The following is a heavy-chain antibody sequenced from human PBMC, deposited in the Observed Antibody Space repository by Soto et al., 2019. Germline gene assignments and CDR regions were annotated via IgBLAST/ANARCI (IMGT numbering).Heavy chain of an antibody. CDR1: GGTFSSYA. V-gene: IGHV1-69*13. Sequence: ASVKVSCKASGGTFSSYAISWVRQAPGQGLEWMGGIIPIFGTANYAQKFQGRVTITADESTSTAYMELSSLRSEDTAVYYCARGLERLGYFDYWGQGTLVTVS. CDR2: IIPIFGTA. CDR3: ARGLERLGYFDY. J-gene: IGHJ4*02. D-gene: IGHD1-1*01.